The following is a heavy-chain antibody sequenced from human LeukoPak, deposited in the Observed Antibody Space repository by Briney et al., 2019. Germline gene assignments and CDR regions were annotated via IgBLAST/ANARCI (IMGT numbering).Heavy chain of an antibody. V-gene: IGHV3-30*02. CDR3: AKDRVGATTYPGLFSYFDY. D-gene: IGHD1-26*01. CDR2: IRYDGSDK. J-gene: IGHJ4*02. Sequence: GGSLRLSCAASGFTFSSYGMHWVRQAPGKGLEWVSFIRYDGSDKYYADSVKGRFTISRDNSKNTVYLQMNSLRAEDTAVYYCAKDRVGATTYPGLFSYFDYWGQGTLSPSPQ. CDR1: GFTFSSYG.